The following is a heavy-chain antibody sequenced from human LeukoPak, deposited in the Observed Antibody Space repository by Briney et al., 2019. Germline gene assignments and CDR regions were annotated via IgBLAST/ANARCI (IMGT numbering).Heavy chain of an antibody. CDR2: INHSGST. V-gene: IGHV4-34*01. CDR3: ARWLQSKAYFDY. CDR1: GGSFSGYY. J-gene: IGHJ4*02. D-gene: IGHD5-12*01. Sequence: SETLSLTCAVYGGSFSGYYWSWIRQPPGKGLEWIGEINHSGSTNYNPSLKSRVTISVDTSKNQFSLKLSSVTAADTAVYYCARWLQSKAYFDYWGQGTLVTVSS.